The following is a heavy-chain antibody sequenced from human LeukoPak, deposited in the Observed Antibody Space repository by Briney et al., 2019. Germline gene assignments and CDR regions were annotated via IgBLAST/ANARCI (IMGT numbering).Heavy chain of an antibody. CDR3: ARDFEISSG. CDR1: GFTFSSCW. Sequence: GGSLRLSCVASGFTFSSCWMSWVRQAPGKGLEWVANIKQDESEKYYVDSVKGRFTISRDNAKNSLYLQMSSLRAEDTAVYYCARDFEISSGWGQGTLVTVSS. J-gene: IGHJ4*02. CDR2: IKQDESEK. D-gene: IGHD6-19*01. V-gene: IGHV3-7*01.